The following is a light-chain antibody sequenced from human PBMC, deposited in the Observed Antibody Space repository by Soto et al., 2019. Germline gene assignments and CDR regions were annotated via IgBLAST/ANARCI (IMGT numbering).Light chain of an antibody. V-gene: IGLV2-8*01. CDR2: EDS. CDR1: SRDVGGYNS. J-gene: IGLJ2*01. CDR3: RSYAGSNNVV. Sequence: QSALTQPPSAYGSPGQSVTISCTGTSRDVGGYNSVSWYQQHTGRAPKLMIYEDSKWHSGVPDLFSGSKSGNTASLTVSGLQDEDEADYYCRSYAGSNNVVFGGGTKRTVL.